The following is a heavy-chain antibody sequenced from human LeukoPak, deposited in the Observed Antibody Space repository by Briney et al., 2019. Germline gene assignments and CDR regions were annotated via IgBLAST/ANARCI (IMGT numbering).Heavy chain of an antibody. CDR2: IYYSGST. Sequence: SETLSLTCTVSGGSISSYYWSWIRQPPGKGLEWIGYIYYSGSTNYNPSLKSRVTISVDTSKNQFSLKLGSVTAADTAVYYCARLSGYDSSGDGLDYWGQGTLVTVSS. CDR1: GGSISSYY. CDR3: ARLSGYDSSGDGLDY. D-gene: IGHD3-22*01. J-gene: IGHJ4*02. V-gene: IGHV4-59*08.